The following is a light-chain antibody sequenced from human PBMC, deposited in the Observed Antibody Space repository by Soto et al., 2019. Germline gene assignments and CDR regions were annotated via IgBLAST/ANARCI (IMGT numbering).Light chain of an antibody. V-gene: IGKV3-11*01. CDR3: QQRSNLIT. CDR1: QSVKKY. J-gene: IGKJ5*01. Sequence: EIVLTQSPATLSLSPGERATLSCRASQSVKKYLAWYQQKPGQAPRLIIYDTSNRATGIPARFSGIGSGTDFTLTISSLEPEDFAIYYCQQRSNLITFGQGTRLEIK. CDR2: DTS.